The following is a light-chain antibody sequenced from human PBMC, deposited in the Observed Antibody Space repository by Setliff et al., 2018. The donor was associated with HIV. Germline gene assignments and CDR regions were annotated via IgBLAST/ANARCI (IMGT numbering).Light chain of an antibody. J-gene: IGLJ2*01. V-gene: IGLV2-23*02. CDR2: DVN. Sequence: QSALTQPASVSGSPGQSITISCTRSATDVGNYESVSWYQHHPGEVPKLIIYDVNKRPSGISNRFSGSKTGNSASLTISGLHTEDEADYYCCSYVSGDTWIFGGGTKVTVL. CDR1: ATDVGNYES. CDR3: CSYVSGDTWI.